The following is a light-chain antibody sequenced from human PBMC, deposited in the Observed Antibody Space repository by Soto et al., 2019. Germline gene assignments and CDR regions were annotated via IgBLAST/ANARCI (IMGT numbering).Light chain of an antibody. CDR1: QSVSSSY. CDR2: GAS. V-gene: IGKV3-20*01. J-gene: IGKJ5*01. CDR3: QQYGSSPPFT. Sequence: EIVLTQSPGTLSLSPGERATLSCRAIQSVSSSYLAWYQQKPGQAPRLLIYGASSRATGIPDRFSGSGSGTDFTLTISRLEPEDFAVYYCQQYGSSPPFTFGQGKRLEIK.